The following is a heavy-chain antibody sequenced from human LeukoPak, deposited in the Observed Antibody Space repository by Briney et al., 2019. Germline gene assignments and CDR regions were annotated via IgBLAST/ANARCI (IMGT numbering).Heavy chain of an antibody. D-gene: IGHD1-1*01. V-gene: IGHV3-48*03. Sequence: GGSLRLSCAASGFTFSSYEMNWVRQAPGKGPEWVSYISSSGTTTHCADSVEGRFTISRDSAKNSLYLRMNSLRAEDTAVYYCARVTTGTKVDYWGQGTLVTVSS. CDR1: GFTFSSYE. J-gene: IGHJ4*02. CDR2: ISSSGTTT. CDR3: ARVTTGTKVDY.